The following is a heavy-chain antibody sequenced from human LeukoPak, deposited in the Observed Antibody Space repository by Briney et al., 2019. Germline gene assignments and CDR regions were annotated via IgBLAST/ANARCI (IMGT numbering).Heavy chain of an antibody. Sequence: GGSLSLSCAASGFILSRQQADWVRQAPGKGLEWVSHMSSSGTTEYYADSVRGRFTMSRDNAKNSMYLQSNSLRTEDTAVYYCARDIVNTRFVLTLDARGQGTLVTVSS. J-gene: IGHJ5*02. V-gene: IGHV3-48*03. CDR1: GFILSRQQ. D-gene: IGHD2-21*01. CDR2: MSSSGTTE. CDR3: ARDIVNTRFVLTLDA.